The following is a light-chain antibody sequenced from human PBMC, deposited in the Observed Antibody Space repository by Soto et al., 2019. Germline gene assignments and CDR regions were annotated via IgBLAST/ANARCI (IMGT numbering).Light chain of an antibody. CDR2: DAS. Sequence: EIVLTQSRATLSLSPGERATLSCRASQSVSSYLACYQQKPGQAPRLLIYDASNRATGITARFSGSGSGIDFTLTISSREPEDFAVIDCQQRSNWLITFGGGTKVEIK. CDR1: QSVSSY. CDR3: QQRSNWLIT. J-gene: IGKJ4*01. V-gene: IGKV3-11*01.